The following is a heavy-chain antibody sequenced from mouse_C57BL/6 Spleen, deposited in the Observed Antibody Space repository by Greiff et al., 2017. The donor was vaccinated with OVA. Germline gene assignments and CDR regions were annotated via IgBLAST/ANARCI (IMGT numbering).Heavy chain of an antibody. Sequence: QVQLQQPGPELVKPGASVKLSCKASGYTFTSYWMHWVKQRPGQGLEWIGNINPSNGGTNYNEKFKSKATLTVDKSSSTAYMQLSSLTSEDSAVYYCARGGIYDGYPFGYWGQGTTLTVSS. CDR3: ARGGIYDGYPFGY. CDR2: INPSNGGT. V-gene: IGHV1-53*01. CDR1: GYTFTSYW. D-gene: IGHD2-3*01. J-gene: IGHJ2*01.